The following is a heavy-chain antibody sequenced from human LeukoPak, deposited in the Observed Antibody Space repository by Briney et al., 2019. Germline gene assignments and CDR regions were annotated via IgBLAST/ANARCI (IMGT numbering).Heavy chain of an antibody. CDR2: ISYDGSNK. Sequence: GGSLRLSCAASGFTFSSYAMHWVRQAPGKGLEWVAVISYDGSNKYYADSVKGRFTISRDNSKNTLYLQMNSLRAEDTAVYYCARARGIQLWYYYFDYWGQGTLVTVSS. CDR3: ARARGIQLWYYYFDY. CDR1: GFTFSSYA. D-gene: IGHD5-18*01. V-gene: IGHV3-30*04. J-gene: IGHJ4*02.